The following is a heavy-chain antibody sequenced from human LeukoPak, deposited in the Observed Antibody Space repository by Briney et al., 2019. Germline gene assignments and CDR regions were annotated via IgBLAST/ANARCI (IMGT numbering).Heavy chain of an antibody. CDR2: IRYDGSSK. J-gene: IGHJ3*02. Sequence: GGSLRLSCAASGFTFSSYGMHWVRQAPGKGLEWVAFIRYDGSSKYYADSVKGRFTISRDNSKNTLYLQMNSLRAEDTAVYYCYGYYYDSSGYSDDAFDIWGQGTMVTVSS. V-gene: IGHV3-30*02. CDR1: GFTFSSYG. D-gene: IGHD3-22*01. CDR3: YGYYYDSSGYSDDAFDI.